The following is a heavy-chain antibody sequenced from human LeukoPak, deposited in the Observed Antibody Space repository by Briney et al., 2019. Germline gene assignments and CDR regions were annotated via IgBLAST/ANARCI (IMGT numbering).Heavy chain of an antibody. CDR1: GYSISSGYY. D-gene: IGHD3-16*01. V-gene: IGHV4-38-2*01. CDR2: IFHSGSA. J-gene: IGHJ4*02. Sequence: SETLSLTCAVSGYSISSGYYWGWIRQPPGKGLEWIGSIFHSGSAYYNPSLKSRVTISIDTSKNQFSLKLSSVAAADTALYYCASGRQLGYWGQGTLVTVSS. CDR3: ASGRQLGY.